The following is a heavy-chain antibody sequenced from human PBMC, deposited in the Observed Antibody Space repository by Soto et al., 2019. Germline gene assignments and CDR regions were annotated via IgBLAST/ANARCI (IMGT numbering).Heavy chain of an antibody. CDR3: TRGTRGGWYFDL. V-gene: IGHV4-34*01. CDR1: GGSFNSYF. J-gene: IGHJ2*01. Sequence: QVQLQQWGAGLLKPSETLSLTCAVYGGSFNSYFWNWIRQPPGRGLEWIGEINHSGSINYNPSLKSRVSISVDTSKNQLSLKLRSVTAADTAVYYCTRGTRGGWYFDLWGRGTPGTVSS. CDR2: INHSGSI.